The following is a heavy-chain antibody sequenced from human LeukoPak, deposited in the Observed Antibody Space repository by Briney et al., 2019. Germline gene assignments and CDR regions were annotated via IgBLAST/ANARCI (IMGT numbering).Heavy chain of an antibody. D-gene: IGHD1-7*01. J-gene: IGHJ4*02. CDR2: ISGSGGST. Sequence: GGSLRLSCAASGFTFSSYTMNWVRQAPGKGLEWVSAISGSGGSTYYADSVKGRFTISRDNSKNTLYLQMNSLRAEDTAVYYCAKVTGTTNNLDFDYWGQGTLVTVSS. V-gene: IGHV3-23*01. CDR1: GFTFSSYT. CDR3: AKVTGTTNNLDFDY.